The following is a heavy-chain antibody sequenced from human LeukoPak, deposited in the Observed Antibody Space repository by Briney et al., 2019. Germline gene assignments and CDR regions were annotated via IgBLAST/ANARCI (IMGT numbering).Heavy chain of an antibody. CDR1: EFSVSSNY. D-gene: IGHD2-2*01. V-gene: IGHV3-74*01. CDR3: ARDQGSTSRGIDY. Sequence: GGSLRLSCAASEFSVSSNYMNWVRQAPGKGLVWVSRIYSDGNTTNYADSVKGRFTISRDNAKNTLYLQMNSLRAEDTAVYYCARDQGSTSRGIDYWGQGTLVTVSS. J-gene: IGHJ4*02. CDR2: IYSDGNTT.